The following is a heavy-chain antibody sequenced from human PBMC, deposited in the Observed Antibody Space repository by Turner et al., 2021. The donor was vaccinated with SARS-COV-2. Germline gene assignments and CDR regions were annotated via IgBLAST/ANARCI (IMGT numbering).Heavy chain of an antibody. Sequence: EVQMVESGGGLVKHGGSLRLPGVASAFTVSRYSMNWVRQAPGKWLEWVSSIRSSSSYIYYADSVKGRFTISRDNAKTSLYLQMNSLRAEDTAVYYCARDVPTYYYDSSGYYTDAFDIWGQGTMVTVSS. V-gene: IGHV3-21*01. J-gene: IGHJ3*02. CDR2: IRSSSSYI. CDR3: ARDVPTYYYDSSGYYTDAFDI. CDR1: AFTVSRYS. D-gene: IGHD3-22*01.